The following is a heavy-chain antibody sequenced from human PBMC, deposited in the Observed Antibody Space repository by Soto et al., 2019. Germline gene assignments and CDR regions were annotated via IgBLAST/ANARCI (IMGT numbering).Heavy chain of an antibody. CDR1: GYSISSGYY. V-gene: IGHV4-38-2*01. CDR3: ARLGGVAARTFDY. CDR2: IYYSGTT. Sequence: SETLSLTCAVSGYSISSGYYWGWIRQPPGKGLEWIGYIYYSGTTNYNPSLESRVTISIDPSKTHLSLNLRSVKPADTAVYYCARLGGVAARTFDYWGLGTLVTVSS. J-gene: IGHJ4*02. D-gene: IGHD3-16*01.